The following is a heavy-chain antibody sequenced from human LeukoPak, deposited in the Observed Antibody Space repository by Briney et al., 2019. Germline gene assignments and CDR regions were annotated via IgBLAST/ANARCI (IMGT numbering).Heavy chain of an antibody. Sequence: SETLSLTCTVSGGSISSYYWSWIRQPPGKGLEWIGYVFYSGSTNYNPSLKSRVTISLDTSKKQFSLRLSSVTAADTAVYYCARGKLATIVYLDYWGRGTLVTVPS. CDR3: ARGKLATIVYLDY. D-gene: IGHD5-24*01. V-gene: IGHV4-59*01. J-gene: IGHJ4*02. CDR2: VFYSGST. CDR1: GGSISSYY.